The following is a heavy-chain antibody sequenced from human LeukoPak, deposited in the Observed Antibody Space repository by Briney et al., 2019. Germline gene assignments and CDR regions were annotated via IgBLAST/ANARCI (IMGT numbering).Heavy chain of an antibody. J-gene: IGHJ4*02. D-gene: IGHD3-10*01. CDR1: GFTFSSYG. Sequence: GGSLRLSCAASGFTFSSYGIHWVRQAPGKGLEWVAFIWYDGSHTYYADSVKGRFTISRDNSKNTLYLQMNSLRAEDTAVYYCAKEIHYHGSGTGDSDYWGQGTLVTVSS. V-gene: IGHV3-30*02. CDR2: IWYDGSHT. CDR3: AKEIHYHGSGTGDSDY.